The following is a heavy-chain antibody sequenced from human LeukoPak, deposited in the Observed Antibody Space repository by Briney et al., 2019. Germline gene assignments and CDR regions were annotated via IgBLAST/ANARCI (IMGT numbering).Heavy chain of an antibody. CDR1: SGSMSNYY. J-gene: IGHJ4*02. CDR2: MHTSGNS. D-gene: IGHD2-15*01. V-gene: IGHV4-4*07. Sequence: SETLSLTCTVSSGSMSNYYWTWIRQPAGKGLEFIGRMHTSGNSNYNPSLKSRVTMSVDTSNNQFSLRLSSATAADTAVYYCAREGCSGGSCYPYWGQGTLVTVSS. CDR3: AREGCSGGSCYPY.